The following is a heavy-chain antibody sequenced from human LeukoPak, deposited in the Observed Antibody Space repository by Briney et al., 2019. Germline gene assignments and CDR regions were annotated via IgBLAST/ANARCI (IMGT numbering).Heavy chain of an antibody. CDR2: ISGSGGST. D-gene: IGHD1-26*01. J-gene: IGHJ4*02. CDR3: AKHRDGSGSYTSFDY. V-gene: IGHV3-23*01. CDR1: GFTFSSCA. Sequence: GGSLRLSCAASGFTFSSCAMSWGCHAPRKGLEWVSAISGSGGSTYYTDSVKSRFTISRDNSKNTLYLQMNSLRAEDTAVYYCAKHRDGSGSYTSFDYWGQGTLVTVSS.